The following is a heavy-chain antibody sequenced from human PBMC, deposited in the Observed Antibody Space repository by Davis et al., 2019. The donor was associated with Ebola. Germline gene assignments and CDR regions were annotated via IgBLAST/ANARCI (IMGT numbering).Heavy chain of an antibody. J-gene: IGHJ4*02. Sequence: MPGGSLRLSCTVSGGSITSYYCSWIRQFPGKRLEWIGYMHDSGTSNYNPSLKSRVTISVDTSKDQFSLKLTSMSDADTAVYYCARGDTSSFAGNGYYLDYWGQGIPVTVS. CDR2: MHDSGTS. D-gene: IGHD6-13*01. CDR3: ARGDTSSFAGNGYYLDY. V-gene: IGHV4-59*08. CDR1: GGSITSYY.